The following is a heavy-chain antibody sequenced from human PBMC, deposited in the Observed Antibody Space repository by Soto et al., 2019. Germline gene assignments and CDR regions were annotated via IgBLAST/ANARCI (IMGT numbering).Heavy chain of an antibody. V-gene: IGHV1-3*01. CDR3: ARSPLYCSSTSCYEFDP. D-gene: IGHD2-2*01. Sequence: GASVKVSCTASGDTITSYAIHCVRPAPEQMLEGMGWINAGNGNTKYSQKFQGRVTITRDTSASTAYMELSSLRSEDTAVYYCARSPLYCSSTSCYEFDPWGQGTLVTVSS. CDR2: INAGNGNT. CDR1: GDTITSYA. J-gene: IGHJ5*02.